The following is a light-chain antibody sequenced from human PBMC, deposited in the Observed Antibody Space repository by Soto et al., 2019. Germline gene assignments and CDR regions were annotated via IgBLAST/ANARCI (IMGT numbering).Light chain of an antibody. CDR2: DVT. Sequence: QSALTQPRSVSGSPGQSVTISCTATSSDVGDYDFVSWYQQHPAKAPKLIVYDVTKRPSGVPDRFSGSKSGNTASLTISGVQAEDEADYYCCSYAGSYTLYVFGTGTKLTVL. CDR1: SSDVGDYDF. CDR3: CSYAGSYTLYV. V-gene: IGLV2-11*01. J-gene: IGLJ1*01.